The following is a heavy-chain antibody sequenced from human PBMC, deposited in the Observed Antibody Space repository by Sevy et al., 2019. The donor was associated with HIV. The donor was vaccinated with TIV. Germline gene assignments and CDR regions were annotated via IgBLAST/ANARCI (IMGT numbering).Heavy chain of an antibody. V-gene: IGHV3-48*01. J-gene: IGHJ4*02. CDR3: ASGRCSTSCYAFDY. Sequence: GGSLRLSCAASGFTFSSYSMNWVRQAPGKGLEWVSYISSSSSTIYYADSVKGRFTISRDNAKNSLYLQMNSLRAEDTAVYYCASGRCSTSCYAFDYWGQGTLVTVSS. CDR1: GFTFSSYS. CDR2: ISSSSSTI. D-gene: IGHD2-2*01.